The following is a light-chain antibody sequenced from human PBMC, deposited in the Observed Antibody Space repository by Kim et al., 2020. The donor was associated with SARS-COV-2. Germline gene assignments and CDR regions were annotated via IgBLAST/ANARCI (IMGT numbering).Light chain of an antibody. CDR3: QQYNDWPWT. V-gene: IGKV3-15*01. CDR2: GAS. Sequence: EIVMTQSPATLSVSPGERVTLSCRASQSISSNLVWYQQKPGQAPRLLIYGASTRATGIPARFSGSGSGTEFTLTISSLQSEDFAVYCCQQYNDWPWTFGQGTKVDIK. J-gene: IGKJ1*01. CDR1: QSISSN.